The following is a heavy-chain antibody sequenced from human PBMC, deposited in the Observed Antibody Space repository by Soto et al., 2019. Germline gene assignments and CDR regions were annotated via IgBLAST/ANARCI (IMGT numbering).Heavy chain of an antibody. D-gene: IGHD5-18*01. V-gene: IGHV1-46*01. CDR2: INPSGGST. J-gene: IGHJ4*02. CDR1: GYTFTSYY. CDR3: ARSGTAMAADY. Sequence: ASVKVSCKASGYTFTSYYMHWVRQAPGQGLEWMGIINPSGGSTSYAQKYQGRVTMTRDTSTSTVYMELSSLRSEDTAVYYCARSGTAMAADYWGQGTLVTVSS.